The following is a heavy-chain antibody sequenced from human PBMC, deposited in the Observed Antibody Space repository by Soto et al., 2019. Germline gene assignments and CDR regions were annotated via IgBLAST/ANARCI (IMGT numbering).Heavy chain of an antibody. V-gene: IGHV3-23*01. CDR3: AKGLYDNSGYYYTD. D-gene: IGHD3-22*01. CDR1: GFSFSIYV. J-gene: IGHJ4*02. CDR2: ISSSGGTP. Sequence: EVQLLESGGGLVQPGGSLRVSCAASGFSFSIYVMTWVRQAPGKGLEWVSSISSSGGTPYYEDSVKGRFTISRDNSKDTLFLQMHSLRAEDTAVYFCAKGLYDNSGYYYTDWGQGTLVNVSS.